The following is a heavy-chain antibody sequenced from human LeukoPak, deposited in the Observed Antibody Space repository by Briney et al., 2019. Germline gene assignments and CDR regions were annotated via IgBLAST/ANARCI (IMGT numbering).Heavy chain of an antibody. D-gene: IGHD3-9*01. CDR1: GFTFSSYW. Sequence: PGGSLRLSCAASGFTFSSYWMSWVRQAPGKGLEWVANIKKDGSYEYYVDSVKGRFSISRDNAKNSLYLQMSSLRADDTAVYYCARGTDILTGYHFRFDFWGQGTLVTVSS. CDR2: IKKDGSYE. CDR3: ARGTDILTGYHFRFDF. J-gene: IGHJ4*02. V-gene: IGHV3-7*04.